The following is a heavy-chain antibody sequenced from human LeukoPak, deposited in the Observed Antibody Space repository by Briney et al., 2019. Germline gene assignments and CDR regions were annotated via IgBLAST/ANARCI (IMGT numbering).Heavy chain of an antibody. D-gene: IGHD6-6*01. V-gene: IGHV6-1*01. J-gene: IGHJ4*02. CDR1: GDSVSSNSAA. CDR3: ARSYSSSPRNVYFDY. CDR2: TYYRSKWYN. Sequence: SQTLSLTCALSGDSVSSNSAAWNWIRQSPSRGLEWLGRTYYRSKWYNDYAVSVKSRITINPDTSKNQSSLQLNSVTPEDTAVYYCARSYSSSPRNVYFDYWGQGTLVTVSS.